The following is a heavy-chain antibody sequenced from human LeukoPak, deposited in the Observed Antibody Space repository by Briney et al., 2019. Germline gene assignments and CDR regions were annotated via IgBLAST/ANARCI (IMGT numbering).Heavy chain of an antibody. J-gene: IGHJ4*02. D-gene: IGHD3-9*01. CDR2: INPNSGGT. CDR1: GYTFTGYY. V-gene: IGHV1-2*02. CDR3: ARDSGKYYAAYDMDY. Sequence: ASVKVSCKASGYTFTGYYMHWVRQAPGQGLEWMGWINPNSGGTNYAQKFQGRVTMTRDTSISTAYMELSRLRSDDTAVYYCARDSGKYYAAYDMDYWGQGTLVTVSS.